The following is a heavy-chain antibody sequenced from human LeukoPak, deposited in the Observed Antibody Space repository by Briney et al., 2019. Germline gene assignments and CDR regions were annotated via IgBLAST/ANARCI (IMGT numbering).Heavy chain of an antibody. J-gene: IGHJ4*02. CDR3: AREYDFWSGYYTGFDY. D-gene: IGHD3-3*01. Sequence: SETLSLTCAVSGGSISSGGYSWNWIRQPPGKGLEWIGYIYHSGSIYYNPSPKSRVTISVDRSKNQFSLKLSSVTAADTAVYYCAREYDFWSGYYTGFDYWGQGTLVTVSS. CDR1: GGSISSGGYS. V-gene: IGHV4-30-2*01. CDR2: IYHSGSI.